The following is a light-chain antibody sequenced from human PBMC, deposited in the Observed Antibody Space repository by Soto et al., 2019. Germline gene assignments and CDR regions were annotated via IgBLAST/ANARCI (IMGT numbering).Light chain of an antibody. J-gene: IGKJ4*01. CDR1: QSVSSN. Sequence: EIVMTQSPATLSVSPGERATLSCRASQSVSSNSAWYQQKPGQTPKLLIYVASTRATGIPARFSGSGSGTEFTLTISSLPSEDFAVYYCQQYNVCPLTFGGGTKVEF. CDR2: VAS. CDR3: QQYNVCPLT. V-gene: IGKV3-15*01.